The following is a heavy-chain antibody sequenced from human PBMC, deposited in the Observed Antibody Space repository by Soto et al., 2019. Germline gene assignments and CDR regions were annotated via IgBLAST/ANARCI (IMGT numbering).Heavy chain of an antibody. J-gene: IGHJ4*02. D-gene: IGHD3-16*01. CDR3: ASRKSGLPFDY. CDR1: GDSISSYY. V-gene: IGHV4-59*01. CDR2: VYYSGST. Sequence: QVQLQESGPGLVKPSETLSLTCTVSGDSISSYYWNWIRQPPGKGLEWIGYVYYSGSTNYNPSLKSRVTMSVDTSKNQFSLQLSSVTAADTAVYYCASRKSGLPFDYWGQGILVTVSS.